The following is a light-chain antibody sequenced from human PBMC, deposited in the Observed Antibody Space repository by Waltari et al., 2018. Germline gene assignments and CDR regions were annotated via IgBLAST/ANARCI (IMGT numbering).Light chain of an antibody. V-gene: IGLV3-1*01. CDR2: QNT. Sequence: SYELSQPPSVSVSPGQTASVTCSGNYLGNKYVSWYQQKPSQSPLLIISQNTNRPSGIPERFSGSNSGNTATLTISGTQAIDEADYYCQAWDSTTAVFGGGTNLAVL. J-gene: IGLJ3*02. CDR1: YLGNKY. CDR3: QAWDSTTAV.